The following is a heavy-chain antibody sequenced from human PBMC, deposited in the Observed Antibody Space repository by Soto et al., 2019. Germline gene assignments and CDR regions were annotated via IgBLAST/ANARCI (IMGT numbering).Heavy chain of an antibody. CDR2: FDPEDGET. Sequence: ASVKVSCKVSGYTLTELSMHWVRQAPGKGLEWMGGFDPEDGETIYAQKFQGRVTMTEDTSTDTAYMELRTLTSEDTAVYYCARGLDQPPVGLYFDTWGQGTLVTVSS. V-gene: IGHV1-24*01. CDR1: GYTLTELS. J-gene: IGHJ4*02. D-gene: IGHD2-2*01. CDR3: ARGLDQPPVGLYFDT.